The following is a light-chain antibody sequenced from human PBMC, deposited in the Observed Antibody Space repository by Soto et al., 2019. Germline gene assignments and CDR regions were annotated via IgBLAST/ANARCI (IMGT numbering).Light chain of an antibody. CDR1: QSISSF. Sequence: DIQMTQSPSTLSASVGDRVTITCRASQSISSFLAWYQQKPGKAPKLLIYDASSLESGVPSRFSGSGSGTEFTLTISSLQPDDSATYYCQQANNFPVTFGQGTRMEIK. V-gene: IGKV1-5*01. J-gene: IGKJ5*01. CDR2: DAS. CDR3: QQANNFPVT.